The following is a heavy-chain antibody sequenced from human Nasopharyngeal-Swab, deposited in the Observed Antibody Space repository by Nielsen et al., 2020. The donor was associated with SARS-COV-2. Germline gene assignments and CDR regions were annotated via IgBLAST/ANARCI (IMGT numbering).Heavy chain of an antibody. J-gene: IGHJ4*02. CDR3: ARGNFDWLSECDY. CDR1: GYTFTSYD. V-gene: IGHV1-8*01. CDR2: MNPNSGNT. Sequence: ASVKVSCKASGYTFTSYDINWVRQATGQGLEWMGWMNPNSGNTGYAQKFKGRVTMTRNTSTSTAYMELSRLRSEDTAVYYCARGNFDWLSECDYWGQGTLVTVSS. D-gene: IGHD3-9*01.